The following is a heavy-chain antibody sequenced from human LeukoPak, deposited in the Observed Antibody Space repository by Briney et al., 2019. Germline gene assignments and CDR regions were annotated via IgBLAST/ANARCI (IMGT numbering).Heavy chain of an antibody. CDR2: ISAYNGNT. CDR1: GYTFTSYG. Sequence: ASVKVSCKASGYTFTSYGISWVRQAPGQGLEWMGWISAYNGNTNYAQKLQGRVTMTRDMSTSTVYMELSSLRSEDTAVYYCARDRYYYDSSGYFYNWGQGTLVTVSS. D-gene: IGHD3-22*01. V-gene: IGHV1-18*01. J-gene: IGHJ4*02. CDR3: ARDRYYYDSSGYFYN.